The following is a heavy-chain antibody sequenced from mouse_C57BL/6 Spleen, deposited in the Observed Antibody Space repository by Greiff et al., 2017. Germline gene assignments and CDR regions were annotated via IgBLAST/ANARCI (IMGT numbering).Heavy chain of an antibody. J-gene: IGHJ4*01. V-gene: IGHV1-26*01. Sequence: EVQLQQSGPELVKPGASVKISCKASGYTFTDYYMNWVKQSHGKSLEWIGDINPNNGGSSYKQKFKGKATVTVDKSSSTAYMELRSLTSEDSAVYYCARFYYGNYVGAMDYWGQGTSVTVSS. CDR1: GYTFTDYY. CDR2: INPNNGGS. CDR3: ARFYYGNYVGAMDY. D-gene: IGHD2-1*01.